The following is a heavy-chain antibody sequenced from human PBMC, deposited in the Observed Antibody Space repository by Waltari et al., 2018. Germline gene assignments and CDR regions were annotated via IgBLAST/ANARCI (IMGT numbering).Heavy chain of an antibody. CDR2: SVVGSANA. CDR3: AAEATVTTFGYDAFDI. V-gene: IGHV1-58*01. CDR1: GFTFTSSA. Sequence: QMQLVQSGPEVKKPGTSVKVSCKASGFTFTSSAVQWFRQARGQRLEWVGWSVVGSANANYDQKFQESGTITRDMSTSTAYRELSSLRSEGTAVYYCAAEATVTTFGYDAFDIWGQGTMVTVSS. J-gene: IGHJ3*02. D-gene: IGHD4-17*01.